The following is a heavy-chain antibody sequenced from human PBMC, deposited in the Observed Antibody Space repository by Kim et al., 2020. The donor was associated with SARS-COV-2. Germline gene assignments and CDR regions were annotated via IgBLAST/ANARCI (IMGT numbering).Heavy chain of an antibody. V-gene: IGHV4-39*07. CDR2: IYYSGST. CDR1: GGSISSSSYY. Sequence: SETLSLTCTVSGGSISSSSYYWGWIRQPPGKGLEWIGSIYYSGSTYYNPSLKSRVTISVDTSKNQFSLKLSSVTAADTAVYYCARIRITMIVVVIRGSYFDYWGQGTLVTVSS. CDR3: ARIRITMIVVVIRGSYFDY. J-gene: IGHJ4*02. D-gene: IGHD3-22*01.